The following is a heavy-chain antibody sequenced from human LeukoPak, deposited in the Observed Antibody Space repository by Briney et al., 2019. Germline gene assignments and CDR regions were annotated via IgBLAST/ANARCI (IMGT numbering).Heavy chain of an antibody. Sequence: GGSLRLSCAASGFTFSSYEMNWVRQAPGEGLEWVSYISSSGSTIYYADSVKGRFTISRDNAKNSLYLQMNSLRAEDTAVYFCARAGASRRYYFDYWGQGTLVTVSS. CDR1: GFTFSSYE. V-gene: IGHV3-48*03. D-gene: IGHD1-26*01. CDR3: ARAGASRRYYFDY. CDR2: ISSSGSTI. J-gene: IGHJ4*02.